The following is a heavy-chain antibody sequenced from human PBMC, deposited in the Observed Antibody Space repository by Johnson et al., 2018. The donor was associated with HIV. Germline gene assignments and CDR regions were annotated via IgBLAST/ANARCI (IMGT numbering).Heavy chain of an antibody. D-gene: IGHD3-22*01. CDR3: AKERGYDSSGYNRWYVPDAFDI. Sequence: VQLVESGGGLVQPGRSLRLSCTTSGFTFGDYAMNWVRQAPGKGLEWVGFIRSKAYGGTTQYAASVKGRFTISRDDSKSIAYLQMNSLRAEDTAVYYCAKERGYDSSGYNRWYVPDAFDIWGQGTMVTVSS. J-gene: IGHJ3*02. CDR2: IRSKAYGGTT. CDR1: GFTFGDYA. V-gene: IGHV3-49*04.